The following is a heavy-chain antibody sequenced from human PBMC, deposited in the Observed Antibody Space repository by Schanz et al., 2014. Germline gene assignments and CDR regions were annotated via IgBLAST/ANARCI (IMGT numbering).Heavy chain of an antibody. CDR2: ISNDGSNK. J-gene: IGHJ4*02. CDR3: AKSYDTSGYSGFDY. Sequence: VQLVESGGGLVKPGGSLRLSCAASGFTFSSYGMHWVRQAPGKGLEWVAVISNDGSNKYYADSVKGRFTISRDNSKNTLYLQMNSLRTEDTAVYFCAKSYDTSGYSGFDYWGQGTLVTVSS. V-gene: IGHV3-30*18. D-gene: IGHD3-22*01. CDR1: GFTFSSYG.